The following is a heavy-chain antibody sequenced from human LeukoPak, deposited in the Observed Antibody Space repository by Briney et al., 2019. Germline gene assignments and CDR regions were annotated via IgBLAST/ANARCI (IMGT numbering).Heavy chain of an antibody. CDR2: ISGSGGST. CDR3: ARNLHLGYSGSLFDY. Sequence: GGSLRLPCAASGFTFSSYAMSWVRQAPGKGLEWVSAISGSGGSTYYADSVKGRFTISRDNSKNTLYLQMNSLRAEDTAVYYCARNLHLGYSGSLFDYWGQGTLVTVSS. J-gene: IGHJ4*02. D-gene: IGHD1-26*01. CDR1: GFTFSSYA. V-gene: IGHV3-23*01.